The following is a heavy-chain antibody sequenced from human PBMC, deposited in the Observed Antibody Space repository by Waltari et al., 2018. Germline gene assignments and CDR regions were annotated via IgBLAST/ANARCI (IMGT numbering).Heavy chain of an antibody. J-gene: IGHJ5*02. D-gene: IGHD6-13*01. CDR3: ARFSSSWYRWFDP. CDR2: IKHSGST. V-gene: IGHV4-34*01. Sequence: QVQLQQWGAGLLKPSETLSLTCAVYGGSFSGYYWSWIRQPPGKGLEWIGEIKHSGSTNYNPSLKSRVTISVDTSKNQFSLKLSSVTAADTAVYYCARFSSSWYRWFDPWGQGTLVTVSS. CDR1: GGSFSGYY.